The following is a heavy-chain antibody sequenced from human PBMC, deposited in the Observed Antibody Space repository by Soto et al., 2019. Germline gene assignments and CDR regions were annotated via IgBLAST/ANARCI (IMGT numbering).Heavy chain of an antibody. V-gene: IGHV4-4*02. D-gene: IGHD3-22*01. CDR1: GGSISSSKW. CDR3: AIIQYYYDSSGYPFDY. CDR2: IYHSGST. Sequence: XATLSLTFAVSGGSISSSKWWSWFRQPPGKGLEWIGEIYHSGSTNYNPSLKSRVTISVDKSKNQFSLKLSSVTAADTAVYYCAIIQYYYDSSGYPFDYWGQGALVTVSS. J-gene: IGHJ4*02.